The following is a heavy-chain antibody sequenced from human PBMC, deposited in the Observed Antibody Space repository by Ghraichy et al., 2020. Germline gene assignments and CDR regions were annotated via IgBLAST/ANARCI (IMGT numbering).Heavy chain of an antibody. D-gene: IGHD3-9*01. Sequence: GGSLRLSCAASGFTFSSYAMSWVRQAPGKGLEWVSAISGSGGSTYYADSVKGRFTISRDNSKNTLYLQMNSLRAEDTAVYYCAKLPDYDILTGYYVFDYWGQGTLVTVSS. CDR3: AKLPDYDILTGYYVFDY. CDR2: ISGSGGST. J-gene: IGHJ4*02. CDR1: GFTFSSYA. V-gene: IGHV3-23*01.